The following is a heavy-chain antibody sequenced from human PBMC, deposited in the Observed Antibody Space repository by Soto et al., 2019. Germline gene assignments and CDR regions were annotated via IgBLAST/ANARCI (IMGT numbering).Heavy chain of an antibody. CDR1: GGTFSTYT. CDR2: IIPLFGTA. D-gene: IGHD3-22*01. J-gene: IGHJ5*02. Sequence: SVKVSCKASGGTFSTYTMTWVRQAPGQGPEWMGGIIPLFGTANYAQKFQGRVTITADESTSTVYMELSSLRSEDTAVYYCARSQDSSGYWNNCFDPWGQGTLVTVSS. V-gene: IGHV1-69*13. CDR3: ARSQDSSGYWNNCFDP.